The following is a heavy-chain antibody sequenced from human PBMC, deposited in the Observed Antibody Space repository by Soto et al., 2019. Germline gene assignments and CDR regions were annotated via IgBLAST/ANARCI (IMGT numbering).Heavy chain of an antibody. D-gene: IGHD1-7*01. CDR3: NFHPGLELLDHDDFDI. J-gene: IGHJ3*02. CDR1: GFTFSNYA. CDR2: ISFDGSTK. V-gene: IGHV3-30-3*01. Sequence: WWTLRLSCAASGFTFSNYAMHWVRQAPGRGLEWLALISFDGSTKYYADSVKGRFTISRDNSNNKLFLQMNSLKTEDTAVYYCNFHPGLELLDHDDFDIWGQGTMVAVSS.